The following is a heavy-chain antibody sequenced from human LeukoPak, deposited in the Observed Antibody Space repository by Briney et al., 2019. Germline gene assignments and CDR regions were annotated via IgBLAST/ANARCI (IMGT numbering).Heavy chain of an antibody. J-gene: IGHJ4*02. Sequence: ASVNVSCKASGGTFSSYAISWVRQAPGQGLEWMGGIIPIFGTANYAQKFQGRVTITADESTSTAYMELSSLRSEDTAVYYCANTPYYYDSGQLNHFDYWGQGTLVTVSS. D-gene: IGHD3-22*01. CDR1: GGTFSSYA. CDR3: ANTPYYYDSGQLNHFDY. CDR2: IIPIFGTA. V-gene: IGHV1-69*13.